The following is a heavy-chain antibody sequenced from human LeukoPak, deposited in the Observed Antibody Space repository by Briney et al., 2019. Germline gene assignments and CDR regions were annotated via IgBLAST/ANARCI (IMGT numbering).Heavy chain of an antibody. CDR1: GFTFSSYA. CDR3: AGPSSSGVGY. D-gene: IGHD3-10*01. Sequence: PGGSLRLSCAASGFTFSSYAMTWVRQAPGKGLEWVSALSGSGGSTYYADSVKGRLTISRDNSKNTLYLQMNSLRAEDTAVYYCAGPSSSGVGYWGQGTLVTVSS. J-gene: IGHJ4*02. V-gene: IGHV3-23*01. CDR2: LSGSGGST.